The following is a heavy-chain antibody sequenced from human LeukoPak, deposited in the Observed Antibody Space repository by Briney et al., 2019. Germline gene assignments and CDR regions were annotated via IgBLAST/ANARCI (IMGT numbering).Heavy chain of an antibody. CDR3: ARRGTRITIVGVVINDFDY. Sequence: SETLSLTCTVSGGSISSGDYYWSWIRQPPGRGLEWSGYIDHSGNTYYNPSLKRRLTISVDTPRNQFSLKLRSVTAADTAVYYWARRGTRITIVGVVINDFDYWGQGTLVTVSS. J-gene: IGHJ4*02. CDR2: IDHSGNT. D-gene: IGHD3-3*01. CDR1: GGSISSGDYY. V-gene: IGHV4-30-4*08.